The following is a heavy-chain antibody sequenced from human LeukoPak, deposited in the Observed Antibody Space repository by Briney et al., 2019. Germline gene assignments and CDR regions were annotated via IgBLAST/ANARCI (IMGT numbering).Heavy chain of an antibody. V-gene: IGHV1-24*01. CDR2: FDPEDGET. J-gene: IGHJ4*02. Sequence: ASVKVSCKVSGYTLTELSMHWVRQAPGKGLEWMGGFDPEDGETICAQKFQGRVTMTEDTSTDTAYMELSSLRSEDTAVYYCATGRIMITFGGAPKFDYWGQGTLVTVSS. CDR1: GYTLTELS. D-gene: IGHD3-16*01. CDR3: ATGRIMITFGGAPKFDY.